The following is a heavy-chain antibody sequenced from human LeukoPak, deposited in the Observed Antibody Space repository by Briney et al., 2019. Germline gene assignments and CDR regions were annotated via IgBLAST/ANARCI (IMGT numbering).Heavy chain of an antibody. D-gene: IGHD6-6*01. V-gene: IGHV1-18*01. Sequence: GASVKVSCKASGYTFTSYAMNWVRQAPGQGLDWMGWISAYNGNKVYAQELQGRVTMTTDTSTSTAYMELRSLRSDDTAVYYCARDRWSSSSSEGTLDIWGQGTMVTVSS. CDR1: GYTFTSYA. CDR2: ISAYNGNK. J-gene: IGHJ3*02. CDR3: ARDRWSSSSSEGTLDI.